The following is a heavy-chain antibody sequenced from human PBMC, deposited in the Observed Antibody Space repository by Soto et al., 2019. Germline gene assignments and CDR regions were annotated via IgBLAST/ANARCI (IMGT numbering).Heavy chain of an antibody. D-gene: IGHD2-15*01. Sequence: EVQLVQSGAEVKKPGESLRISCKGSGYSFTSYWISGVRQRPGKGLEWMGMIDPSASNTNYSPSFQGHVTISADKSINTAYVQWSSLKASDTAMYYCARWVAGGAARWFDPWGQGTLVTVSS. V-gene: IGHV5-10-1*01. CDR3: ARWVAGGAARWFDP. CDR2: IDPSASNT. J-gene: IGHJ5*02. CDR1: GYSFTSYW.